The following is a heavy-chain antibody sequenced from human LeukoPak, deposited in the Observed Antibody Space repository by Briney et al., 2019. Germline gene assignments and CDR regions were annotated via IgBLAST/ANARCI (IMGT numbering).Heavy chain of an antibody. J-gene: IGHJ4*02. Sequence: PSETLSLTCTVSGGSISSYYWSWIRQPPGKGLEWIGYIYYSGSTNYNPSLKSRVTISVDTSKDQFSLKLSSVTAADTAVYYCARRGYYGSGSYVVDYWGQGTLVTVSS. CDR2: IYYSGST. CDR1: GGSISSYY. V-gene: IGHV4-59*08. D-gene: IGHD3-10*01. CDR3: ARRGYYGSGSYVVDY.